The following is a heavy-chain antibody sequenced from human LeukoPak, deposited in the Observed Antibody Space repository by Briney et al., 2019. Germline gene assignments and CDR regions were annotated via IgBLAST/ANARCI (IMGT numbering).Heavy chain of an antibody. V-gene: IGHV3-73*01. CDR1: GFTFSGSA. CDR2: IRSKADNYAT. D-gene: IGHD2-2*01. Sequence: GGSLRLSCAASGFTFSGSAMHWVRQASGEGLEWVGRIRSKADNYATAYAASVKGRFTISRDDSKNTAYLQMNSLKTEDTAVYYCSRASTKPLYYMDVWGKGTTVTISS. CDR3: SRASTKPLYYMDV. J-gene: IGHJ6*03.